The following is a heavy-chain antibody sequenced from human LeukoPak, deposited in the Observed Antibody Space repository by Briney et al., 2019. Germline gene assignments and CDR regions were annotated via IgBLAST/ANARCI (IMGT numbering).Heavy chain of an antibody. CDR3: ARPSYGSGSYYV. V-gene: IGHV3-74*01. CDR2: INSDGSST. J-gene: IGHJ4*02. Sequence: GGSLRLSCAASGFTFRNYGMHWVRQAPGKGLVWVSRINSDGSSTSYADSVKGRFTISRDNAKNTLYLQMNSLRAEDTAVYYCARPSYGSGSYYVWGQGTLVTVSS. CDR1: GFTFRNYG. D-gene: IGHD1-26*01.